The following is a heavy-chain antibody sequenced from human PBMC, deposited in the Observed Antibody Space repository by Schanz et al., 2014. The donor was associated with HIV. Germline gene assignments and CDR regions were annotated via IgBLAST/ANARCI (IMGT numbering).Heavy chain of an antibody. V-gene: IGHV1-69*06. J-gene: IGHJ6*02. Sequence: QVQLVQSGAEVKKPGSSVKVSCKASGGTFMTYAISWVRQAPGQGLEWMGGIIPVFGTTNYAQQFQGRVTMTRDTSTSTIYMELNSLRSEDTAVYYCARVLHLVLGNYGMDVWGQGTTVTVSS. CDR1: GGTFMTYA. CDR2: IIPVFGTT. D-gene: IGHD6-13*01. CDR3: ARVLHLVLGNYGMDV.